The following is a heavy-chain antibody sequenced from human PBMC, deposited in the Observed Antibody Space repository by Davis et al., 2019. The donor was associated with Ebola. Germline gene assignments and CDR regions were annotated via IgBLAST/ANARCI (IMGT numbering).Heavy chain of an antibody. D-gene: IGHD1-7*01. CDR1: GFTFSRYG. CDR3: VRTTYGAPEY. J-gene: IGHJ4*02. Sequence: PAGSLTLSCAASGFTFSRYGMHWVRPAPGNGLGWVAFMRSDGSYTNYPDSVKGRFTISRDNSKNTLYLQMNSLTAEDTAVYYCVRTTYGAPEYWGQGTLVTVSS. V-gene: IGHV3-30*02. CDR2: MRSDGSYT.